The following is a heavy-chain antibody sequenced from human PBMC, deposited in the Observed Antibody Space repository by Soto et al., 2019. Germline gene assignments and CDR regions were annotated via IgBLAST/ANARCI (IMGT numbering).Heavy chain of an antibody. CDR3: ARGGYYGSWSPWPYGMDV. V-gene: IGHV3-48*02. D-gene: IGHD3-10*01. J-gene: IGHJ6*02. CDR1: GFTFSSYS. CDR2: ISSSSSTI. Sequence: EVQLVESGGGLVQPGGSLRLSCAASGFTFSSYSMNWVRQAPGKGLEWVSYISSSSSTIYYADSVKGRFTISRDNAKKSLYLQMNSRRDEDTAVYYCARGGYYGSWSPWPYGMDVWGQGTTVTVSS.